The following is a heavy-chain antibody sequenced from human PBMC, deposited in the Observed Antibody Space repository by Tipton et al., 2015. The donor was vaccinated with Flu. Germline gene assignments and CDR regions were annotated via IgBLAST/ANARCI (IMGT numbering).Heavy chain of an antibody. V-gene: IGHV4-61*01. CDR3: ARLSSNWYHQLDN. Sequence: TLSLTCTVSGASISSGNYSWSWIRQSPGKGLEWIGCISYSGSTNYNPSLKSRVTISVDTSKNQFSLKLSSVTAADTAVYYCARLSSNWYHQLDNWGQGTLVTVSS. CDR2: ISYSGST. J-gene: IGHJ4*02. CDR1: GASISSGNYS. D-gene: IGHD6-13*01.